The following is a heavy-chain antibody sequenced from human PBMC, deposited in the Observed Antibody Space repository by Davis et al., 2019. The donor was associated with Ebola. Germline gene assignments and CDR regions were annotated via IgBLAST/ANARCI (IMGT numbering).Heavy chain of an antibody. CDR3: ASSDYGYYYYGMDV. V-gene: IGHV4-59*12. D-gene: IGHD4-17*01. J-gene: IGHJ6*02. CDR2: IYHSGST. Sequence: SETLSLTCTVSGGSISSYYWSWIRQPPGKGLEWIGEIYHSGSTNYNPSLKSRVTISVDKSKNQFSLKLSSVTAADTAVYYCASSDYGYYYYGMDVWGQGTTVTVSS. CDR1: GGSISSYY.